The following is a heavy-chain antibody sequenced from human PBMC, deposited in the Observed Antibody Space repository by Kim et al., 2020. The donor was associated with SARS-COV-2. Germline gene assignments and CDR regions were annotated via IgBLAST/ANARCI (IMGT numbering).Heavy chain of an antibody. Sequence: KGRFIMSRDNSKNTVYLQMNSLRADDTAVYYCARCIVEPTTRYYYYAMDVWGQGTTVTVSS. V-gene: IGHV3-53*01. D-gene: IGHD2-21*01. CDR3: ARCIVEPTTRYYYYAMDV. J-gene: IGHJ6*02.